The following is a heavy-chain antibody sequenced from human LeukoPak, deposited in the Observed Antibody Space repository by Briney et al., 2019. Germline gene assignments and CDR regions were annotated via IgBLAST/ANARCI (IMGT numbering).Heavy chain of an antibody. CDR1: GFIFSDYS. CDR2: ISSSGSTI. V-gene: IGHV3-48*01. Sequence: GGSLRLSCAASGFIFSDYSMNWVRQVPGKGLEWVSHISSSGSTIFYADSVKGRFTISRDNVQNTLSLQLNSPRGEDTALYYCARGHSWSSHSNYYYYMDVWGIGTTVTVSS. CDR3: ARGHSWSSHSNYYYYMDV. D-gene: IGHD6-6*01. J-gene: IGHJ6*03.